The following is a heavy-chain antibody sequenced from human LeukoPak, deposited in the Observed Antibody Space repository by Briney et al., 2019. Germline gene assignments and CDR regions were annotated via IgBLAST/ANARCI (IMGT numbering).Heavy chain of an antibody. J-gene: IGHJ4*02. CDR1: GGSISSGDYY. V-gene: IGHV4-30-4*01. Sequence: SETLSLTCTVSGGSISSGDYYGSWIRQSPGKGLEWIGYIYYSGSTYCNPSLKSRVTISVDTSKNQFSLKLSSVTAADTAVYYCARKPSGYDYFDYWGQGTLVTVSS. CDR2: IYYSGST. D-gene: IGHD5-12*01. CDR3: ARKPSGYDYFDY.